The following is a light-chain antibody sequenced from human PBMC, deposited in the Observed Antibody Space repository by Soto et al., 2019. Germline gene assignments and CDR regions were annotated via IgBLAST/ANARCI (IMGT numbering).Light chain of an antibody. CDR3: CSYAGSRSFV. CDR1: SSDVGSYNL. Sequence: QSALTQPASVSGSPGQSITISCTGTSSDVGSYNLVSWYQLSPGKAPKLMIYEGSRRPSGVSDRFSGSKSGNTASLTISGLQAEDDADYFCCSYAGSRSFVFGGGTKLTVL. V-gene: IGLV2-23*03. CDR2: EGS. J-gene: IGLJ2*01.